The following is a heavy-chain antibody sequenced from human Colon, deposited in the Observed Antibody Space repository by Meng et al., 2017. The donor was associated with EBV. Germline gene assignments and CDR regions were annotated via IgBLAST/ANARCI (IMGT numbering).Heavy chain of an antibody. V-gene: IGHV4-34*01. J-gene: IGHJ5*02. CDR2: INHSGNT. Sequence: QGDIKQWGGRLLAPPETLSLTCRVSGGSLRGYYWSWIPQTPGKGLEWIGEINHSGNTNYNPSLKSRVTISIDTSKNQFSLKLSSVTEADTAVYFCARGEPVPGHFLKSWGQGTLVTVSS. D-gene: IGHD6-19*01. CDR3: ARGEPVPGHFLKS. CDR1: GGSLRGYY.